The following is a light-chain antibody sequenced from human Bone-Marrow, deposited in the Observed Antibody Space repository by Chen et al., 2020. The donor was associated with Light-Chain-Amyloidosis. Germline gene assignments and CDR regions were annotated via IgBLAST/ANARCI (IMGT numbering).Light chain of an antibody. CDR2: DDS. J-gene: IGLJ3*02. CDR1: NIGSTS. Sequence: SYVLTQPSSVSVAPGQTATIACGGNNIGSTSVHWYQQTPGQAPLLVVYDDSARPPGIPERLSSSNSGNTATLAISRVEAGDEADYYCQVWDRSSDRPVFGGGTKLTVL. V-gene: IGLV3-21*02. CDR3: QVWDRSSDRPV.